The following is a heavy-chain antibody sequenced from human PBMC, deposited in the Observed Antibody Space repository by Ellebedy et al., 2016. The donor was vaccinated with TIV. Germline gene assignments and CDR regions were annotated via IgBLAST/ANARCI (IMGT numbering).Heavy chain of an antibody. V-gene: IGHV4-59*01. CDR1: GGSIGRYY. J-gene: IGHJ3*02. Sequence: MPSESLSLTCTVSGGSIGRYYWGWIRQPPGKGLEWIGYLHYSGSTTYNPSLKSRVTISVDTPKSQFSLKLSSVTAADTAVYYGARDKGVDLKQEDAFHIWGQGTMVTVSS. CDR3: ARDKGVDLKQEDAFHI. D-gene: IGHD3/OR15-3a*01. CDR2: LHYSGST.